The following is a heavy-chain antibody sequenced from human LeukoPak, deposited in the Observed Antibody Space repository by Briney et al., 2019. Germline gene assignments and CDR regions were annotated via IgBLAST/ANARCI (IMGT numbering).Heavy chain of an antibody. J-gene: IGHJ4*02. CDR2: LSTSGGTT. CDR1: GFTFTTYA. V-gene: IGHV3-23*01. Sequence: GGSLRLSCAASGFTFTTYAMSWVRQAPGKGLEWVSTLSTSGGTTYYADSVKGRFIISRDNSKNTLYLQLSSLRAEDTALYYCAKGRSLPPYYFDYWGQGTLVTVSS. CDR3: AKGRSLPPYYFDY.